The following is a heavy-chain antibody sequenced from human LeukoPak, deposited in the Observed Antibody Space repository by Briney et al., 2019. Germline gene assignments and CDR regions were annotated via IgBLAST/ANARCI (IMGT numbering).Heavy chain of an antibody. V-gene: IGHV3-9*01. CDR2: ISWNSGSI. CDR1: GFTFSSYA. D-gene: IGHD6-13*01. CDR3: AKEGIAAAGDFDY. Sequence: GGSLRLSCAASGFTFSSYAMSWVRQAPGKGLEWVSGISWNSGSIGYADSVKGRFTISRDNAKNSLYLQMNSLRAEDTALYYCAKEGIAAAGDFDYWGQGTLVTVSS. J-gene: IGHJ4*02.